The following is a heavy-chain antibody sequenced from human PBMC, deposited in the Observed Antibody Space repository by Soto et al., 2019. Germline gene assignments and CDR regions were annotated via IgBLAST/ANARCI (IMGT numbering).Heavy chain of an antibody. CDR3: AKGKAHTMFGVDTLFDY. V-gene: IGHV3-23*01. CDR1: GLTFSSYA. CDR2: IGGNGGTT. Sequence: PGGSLRLSCAASGLTFSSYAMSWVRQAPGKGLEWLSVIGGNGGTTNYADSVKGRFTTTRDNSKKTVFLQMNSLRADDTAVYYCAKGKAHTMFGVDTLFDYWGQGTLVTVSS. D-gene: IGHD3-3*01. J-gene: IGHJ4*02.